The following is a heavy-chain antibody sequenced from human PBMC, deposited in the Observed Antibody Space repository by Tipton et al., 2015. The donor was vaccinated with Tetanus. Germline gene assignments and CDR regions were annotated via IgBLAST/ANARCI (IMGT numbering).Heavy chain of an antibody. D-gene: IGHD1-26*01. CDR1: GGSLSSRY. CDR2: IYISGST. V-gene: IGHV4-4*07. J-gene: IGHJ4*02. CDR3: ANHPGAKTQFDY. Sequence: TLSLTCNVSGGSLSSRYWSWIRQTAGKRLEWIGRIYISGSTDYNPSLKSRVAISVDASKTQFSLKLSSVTAADTAVYYCANHPGAKTQFDYWGQGTLVTVSS.